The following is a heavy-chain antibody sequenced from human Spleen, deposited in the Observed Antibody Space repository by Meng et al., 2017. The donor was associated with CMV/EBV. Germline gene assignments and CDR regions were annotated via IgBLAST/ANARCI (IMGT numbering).Heavy chain of an antibody. Sequence: ASVKVSCKAAGDTFTGYYMHWVRQAPGQGLERMGWIAPNSGDTNYAQKFQGRVTMTWDTSISIVYMELSSLRSDDTAVYYCARDNNWGPDYWGQGTLVTVSS. V-gene: IGHV1-2*02. CDR1: GDTFTGYY. CDR3: ARDNNWGPDY. D-gene: IGHD7-27*01. J-gene: IGHJ4*02. CDR2: IAPNSGDT.